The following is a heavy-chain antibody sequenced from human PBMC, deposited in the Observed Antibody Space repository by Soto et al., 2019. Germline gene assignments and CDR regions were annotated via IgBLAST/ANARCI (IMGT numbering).Heavy chain of an antibody. CDR3: ALRSMAVVPEY. CDR1: GDSISSYY. CDR2: LYYGRSS. V-gene: IGHV4-59*01. Sequence: QVQLQESGPGLVKPSETLSLTCAFSGDSISSYYCMWIRQPPGKGLESIGYLYYGRSSNYNPSLKSRGTLSVDTSTNQCSLTLSSMTAADTAVYYCALRSMAVVPEYWGQGTLVTVSS. J-gene: IGHJ4*02. D-gene: IGHD3-22*01.